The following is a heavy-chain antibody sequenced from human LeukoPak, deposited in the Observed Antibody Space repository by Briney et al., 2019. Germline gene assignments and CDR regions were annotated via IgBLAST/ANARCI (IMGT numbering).Heavy chain of an antibody. CDR1: GFTFSSYE. J-gene: IGHJ6*03. D-gene: IGHD3-10*01. CDR3: ARDQTIDDDSGSFYIAYMDV. Sequence: AGGSLRLSCAASGFTFSSYEMNWVRQAPGKGLEWVSSISSGGDTIYYADSVKGRFTISRDNARNSLYLQMNSLRAEDTAVYYCARDQTIDDDSGSFYIAYMDVWGKGTTVTISS. CDR2: ISSGGDTI. V-gene: IGHV3-48*03.